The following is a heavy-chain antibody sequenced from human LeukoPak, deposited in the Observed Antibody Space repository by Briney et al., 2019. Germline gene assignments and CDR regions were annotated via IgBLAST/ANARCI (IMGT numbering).Heavy chain of an antibody. CDR3: AKDIGVWYSSGWRYYYYGMDV. J-gene: IGHJ6*02. Sequence: GGSLRLSCAASGFTFSSYGMHWVRQAPGKGLEWVAVISYDGSNKYYADSVKGRFTISRDNSKNTLYLQMNGLRAEDTAVYYCAKDIGVWYSSGWRYYYYGMDVWGQGTTVTVSS. CDR1: GFTFSSYG. D-gene: IGHD6-19*01. V-gene: IGHV3-30*18. CDR2: ISYDGSNK.